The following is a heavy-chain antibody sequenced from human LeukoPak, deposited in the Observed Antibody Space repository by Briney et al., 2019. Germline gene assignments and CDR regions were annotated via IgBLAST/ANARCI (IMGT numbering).Heavy chain of an antibody. V-gene: IGHV4-30-2*01. CDR2: IYHSGST. CDR3: ASSLYSSSSLGWFDP. Sequence: SQTLSLTCTVSGGSISSGGYYWSWIRQPPGKGLEWIGYIYHSGSTYYNPSLKSRVTISVDRSKNQFSLKLSSVTAADTAVYYCASSLYSSSSLGWFDPWGQGTLVTVSS. D-gene: IGHD6-6*01. CDR1: GGSISSGGYY. J-gene: IGHJ5*02.